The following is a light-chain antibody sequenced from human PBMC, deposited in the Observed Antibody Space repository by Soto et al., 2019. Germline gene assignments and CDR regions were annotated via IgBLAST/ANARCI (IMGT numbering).Light chain of an antibody. Sequence: QSVLTRPPSASGTPGQRVTISCSGSSSNIGSHVVYWYQQLAGTAPKLLMYNNNQRPSVVPDRFSGSKSGTSASLAISGLQSEDEADYYCAVWDDSLDGWVFGGGTKVTVL. CDR2: NNN. V-gene: IGLV1-44*01. CDR1: SSNIGSHV. J-gene: IGLJ3*02. CDR3: AVWDDSLDGWV.